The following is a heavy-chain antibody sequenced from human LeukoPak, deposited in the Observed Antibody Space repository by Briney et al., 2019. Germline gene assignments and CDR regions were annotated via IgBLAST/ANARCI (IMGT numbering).Heavy chain of an antibody. CDR1: GYAFTRHY. CDR3: ARDNSVGDYAWWFDP. Sequence: ASVKVSCKASGYAFTRHYMHWVRQAPGQGLEWMGLINPSGGSTIYAQKFQGRVTMTRDMSTSTDYMELSSLRSEDTAVYYCARDNSVGDYAWWFDPWGQGTLVTVSS. D-gene: IGHD1-26*01. CDR2: INPSGGST. V-gene: IGHV1-46*01. J-gene: IGHJ5*02.